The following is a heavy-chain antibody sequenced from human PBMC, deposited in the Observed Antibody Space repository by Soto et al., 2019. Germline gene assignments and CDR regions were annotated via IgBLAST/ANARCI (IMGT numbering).Heavy chain of an antibody. V-gene: IGHV3-33*01. D-gene: IGHD3-3*01. CDR2: IWSDGTNK. CDR1: GFTFSTYG. CDR3: VRVFHPYYFAL. Sequence: GGSLRLSCAASGFTFSTYGMHWVRQAPGKGLEWVALIWSDGTNKYYADSVKGRFTISRDNSKKTLYLQMNSLRAEDTAVYYCVRVFHPYYFALWGQGTMVTVSS. J-gene: IGHJ4*02.